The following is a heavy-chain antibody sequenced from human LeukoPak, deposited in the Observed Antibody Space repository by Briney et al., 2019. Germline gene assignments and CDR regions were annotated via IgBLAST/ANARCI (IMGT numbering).Heavy chain of an antibody. CDR1: GLTFSNSW. J-gene: IGHJ4*02. V-gene: IGHV3-74*01. Sequence: PGGSLRLSCEASGLTFSNSWMHWVRQAPGKGLVWVSRINNEGTTISYADSVKGRFTISRDNAKNTLYLQMNSLRAEDTAVYYCAKDCCGYSYGSNFDYWGQGTLVTVSS. D-gene: IGHD5-18*01. CDR3: AKDCCGYSYGSNFDY. CDR2: INNEGTTI.